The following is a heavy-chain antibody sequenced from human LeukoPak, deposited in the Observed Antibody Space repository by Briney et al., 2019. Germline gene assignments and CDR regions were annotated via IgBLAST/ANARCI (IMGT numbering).Heavy chain of an antibody. CDR2: ISSTGGTA. V-gene: IGHV3-23*01. D-gene: IGHD5-24*01. CDR1: GFTFSTYA. J-gene: IGHJ4*02. CDR3: AREGFEKRWLQYDY. Sequence: GGSLRLSCAASGFTFSTYAMSWVRQAPGKGLEWVSAISSTGGTAYYADSVKGRFTISRDNSKNTLYLQMNSLRAEDTAVYYCAREGFEKRWLQYDYWGQGTLVTVSS.